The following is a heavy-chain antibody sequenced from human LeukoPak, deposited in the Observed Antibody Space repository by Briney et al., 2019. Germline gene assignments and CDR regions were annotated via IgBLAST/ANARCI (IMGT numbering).Heavy chain of an antibody. CDR1: GYTFTSYG. CDR2: ISAYNGNT. CDR3: ADVELERYYYYGMDV. D-gene: IGHD1-1*01. J-gene: IGHJ6*02. Sequence: GASVKVSCKASGYTFTSYGISWVRQAPGQGLEWMGWISAYNGNTNYAQKLQGRVTMTTDTSTSTAYMELRSLRSDDTAVYYCADVELERYYYYGMDVWGQGTTVTVSS. V-gene: IGHV1-18*01.